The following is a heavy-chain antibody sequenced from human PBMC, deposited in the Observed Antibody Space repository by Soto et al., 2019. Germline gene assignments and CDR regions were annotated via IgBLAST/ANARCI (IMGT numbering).Heavy chain of an antibody. D-gene: IGHD3-10*01. CDR2: VSAGGDMT. V-gene: IGHV3-23*01. CDR3: ARGDRGGSGSPASYYYSGLDV. CDR1: GFTFSSYA. Sequence: GGSLRLSCAASGFTFSSYAMSWVRQAPGKGLEWGSSVSAGGDMTYYSDSVKGRFTISRDNSNNALFLQMNSLRIEDTALYYCARGDRGGSGSPASYYYSGLDVWGQGTTVTVSS. J-gene: IGHJ6*02.